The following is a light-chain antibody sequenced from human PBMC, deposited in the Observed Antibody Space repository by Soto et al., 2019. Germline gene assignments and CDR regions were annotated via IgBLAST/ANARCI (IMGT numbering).Light chain of an antibody. J-gene: IGLJ3*02. CDR2: GNH. V-gene: IGLV1-47*01. CDR1: SSNIGKSY. CDR3: AAWDDSLSGGV. Sequence: QSVLTQPPSASGTPGQTVTLSCSGSSSNIGKSYAYWYQQVPGTAPKLLIYGNHQRPSGVPDRFSGSKSGASVSLAISGLRSEDEADYYCAAWDDSLSGGVFGGGTKLTVL.